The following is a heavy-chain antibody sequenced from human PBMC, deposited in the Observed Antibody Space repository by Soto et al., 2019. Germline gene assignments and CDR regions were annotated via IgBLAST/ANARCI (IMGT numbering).Heavy chain of an antibody. CDR3: ARGLILWFGELSRRGGYYYYMDV. CDR2: INDSGNI. D-gene: IGHD3-10*01. V-gene: IGHV4-34*01. J-gene: IGHJ6*03. CDR1: GGSFSGYQ. Sequence: QVQLQQWGAGLLKPSETLSLTCAVYGGSFSGYQWTWIRQTPGKGLEWIGEINDSGNINYNPSLKSRFTILVDTAKKQISLKPSSVTAADTAVYYCARGLILWFGELSRRGGYYYYMDVWGKGTTVTVSS.